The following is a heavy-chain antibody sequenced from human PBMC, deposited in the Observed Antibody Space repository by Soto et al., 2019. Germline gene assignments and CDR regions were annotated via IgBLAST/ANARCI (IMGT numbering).Heavy chain of an antibody. CDR3: ARGRITMVRGVIIYDAFDI. J-gene: IGHJ3*02. Sequence: QLQLQESGSGLVKPSQTLSLTCAVSGGSISSGGYSWSWIRQPPGKGLEWIGYIYHSGSTYYNPSLKSRVTISVDRSKNQFSLKLSSVTAADTAVYYCARGRITMVRGVIIYDAFDIWGQGTMVTVSS. CDR2: IYHSGST. CDR1: GGSISSGGYS. V-gene: IGHV4-30-2*01. D-gene: IGHD3-10*01.